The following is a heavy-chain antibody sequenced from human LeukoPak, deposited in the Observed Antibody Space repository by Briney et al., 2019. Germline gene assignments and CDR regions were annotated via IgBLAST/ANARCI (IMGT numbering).Heavy chain of an antibody. CDR2: INHSGST. D-gene: IGHD2-2*01. J-gene: IGHJ6*02. Sequence: PSETLSLTCAVYGGFFSGYYWSWIRQPPGKGLEWIGEINHSGSTNYNPSLKSRVTISVDTSKNQFSLKLSSVTAADTAVYYCARGRVYCSSTSCYEDYYYGMDVWGQGTTVTVSS. CDR1: GGFFSGYY. CDR3: ARGRVYCSSTSCYEDYYYGMDV. V-gene: IGHV4-34*01.